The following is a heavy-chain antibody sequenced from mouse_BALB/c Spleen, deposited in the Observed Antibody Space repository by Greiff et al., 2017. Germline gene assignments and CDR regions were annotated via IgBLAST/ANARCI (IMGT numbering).Heavy chain of an antibody. CDR3: ARSLDDPTDDD. CDR1: GYTFTSYT. CDR2: INPSSGYT. J-gene: IGHJ2*01. V-gene: IGHV1-4*01. D-gene: IGHD2-3*01. Sequence: QVQLQQSGAELARPGASVKMSCKASGYTFTSYTMHWVKQRPGQGLEWIGYINPSSGYTNYNQKFKDKATLTADKSSSTAYMQLSSLTSEDSAVYYCARSLDDPTDDDWGQGTTRTVSS.